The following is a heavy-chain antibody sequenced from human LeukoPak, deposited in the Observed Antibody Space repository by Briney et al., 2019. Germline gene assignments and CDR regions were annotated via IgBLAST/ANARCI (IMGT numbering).Heavy chain of an antibody. J-gene: IGHJ3*02. CDR3: ATGTYGDYESAFDI. Sequence: GGSLRLSCAASGFTFSSYSMNWVRQAPGKGLEWVSSISSSSSYIDYADSVKGRFTISRDNAKNSLYLQMNSLRAEDTAVYYCATGTYGDYESAFDIWGQGTMVTVSS. CDR2: ISSSSSYI. D-gene: IGHD4-17*01. V-gene: IGHV3-21*01. CDR1: GFTFSSYS.